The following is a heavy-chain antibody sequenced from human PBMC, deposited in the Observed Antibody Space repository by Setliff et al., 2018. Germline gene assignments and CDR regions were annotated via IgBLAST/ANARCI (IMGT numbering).Heavy chain of an antibody. CDR3: ARPADSYGPPRSYMDV. Sequence: GGSLRLSCAASGFTFSSHAMHWVRQAPGKGLDYVSSISSDGGNIYYVNSVKGRFTISRDNAKDSLYLQMNSLRAEDTAVYYCARPADSYGPPRSYMDVWGKGTTVTVSS. CDR2: ISSDGGNI. D-gene: IGHD5-18*01. J-gene: IGHJ6*03. CDR1: GFTFSSHA. V-gene: IGHV3-64*04.